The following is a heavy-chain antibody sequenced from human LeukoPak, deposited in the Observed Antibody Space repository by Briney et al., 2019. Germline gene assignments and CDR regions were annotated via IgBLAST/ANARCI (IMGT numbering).Heavy chain of an antibody. CDR1: GFTFSSYG. Sequence: GGSLRLSCAASGFTFSSYGMHWVRQAPGKGLEWVAVISYDGSNKYYADSVKGRFTISRDNSKNTLYLQMNSLRAEDTAVYYCAAGGMGSSAPFDYWGQGTLVTVSS. J-gene: IGHJ4*02. CDR2: ISYDGSNK. V-gene: IGHV3-30*03. CDR3: AAGGMGSSAPFDY. D-gene: IGHD6-25*01.